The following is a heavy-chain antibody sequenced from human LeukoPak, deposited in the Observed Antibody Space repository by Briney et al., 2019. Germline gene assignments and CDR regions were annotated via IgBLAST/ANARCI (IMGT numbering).Heavy chain of an antibody. CDR3: ARGYCSSTSCTPYYYFYYMDV. CDR1: GFTFSSDA. D-gene: IGHD2-2*01. Sequence: PGGSLRHFCAASGFTFSSDAMSWVRQAPGKGLEWVSGISGSGDSTNYADSEKGRFTISRDNSKNTLYLQMNSLRAEDTAIYYCARGYCSSTSCTPYYYFYYMDVWGKGTTVTVSS. CDR2: ISGSGDST. J-gene: IGHJ6*03. V-gene: IGHV3-23*01.